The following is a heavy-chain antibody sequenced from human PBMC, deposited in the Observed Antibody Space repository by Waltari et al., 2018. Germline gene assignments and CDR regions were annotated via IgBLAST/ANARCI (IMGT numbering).Heavy chain of an antibody. CDR2: ISSHNGNT. J-gene: IGHJ5*02. Sequence: QVQLVQSGAEVKRPGASVKVSCEASGYTFTTYGFSWVRQARGQGLEWMGWISSHNGNTKYEEKFEGRVTLTRDTSTSTAYLELRNLTSDDTAVYYCARGKGWVGSNWFDPWGQGTLVTVSS. D-gene: IGHD3-16*01. V-gene: IGHV1-18*01. CDR3: ARGKGWVGSNWFDP. CDR1: GYTFTTYG.